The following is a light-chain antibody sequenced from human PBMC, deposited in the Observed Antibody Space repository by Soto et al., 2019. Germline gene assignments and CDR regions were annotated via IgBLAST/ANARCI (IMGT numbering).Light chain of an antibody. CDR1: ASNIGRNT. CDR3: AVGDDSLNGPV. J-gene: IGLJ3*02. CDR2: SDN. Sequence: QSVLTQPPSASGTPGQRVTISCSGGASNIGRNTVNWYQDLPGTAPKLLISSDNKRPSGVPDRFSGSKSGTSASLAISGLQSEDEADYYCAVGDDSLNGPVFGGGTKVTVL. V-gene: IGLV1-44*01.